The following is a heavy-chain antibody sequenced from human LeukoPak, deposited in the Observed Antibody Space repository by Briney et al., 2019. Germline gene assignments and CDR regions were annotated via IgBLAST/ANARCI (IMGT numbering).Heavy chain of an antibody. CDR3: ARGGDSGYHPEGLDY. CDR2: INPNSGGT. J-gene: IGHJ4*02. Sequence: ASVKVSCNASGYTFTGYYMHWVRQAPGQGLEWMGWINPNSGGTNYAQKLQGRVTMTRDTSISTAYMELSRLRSDDTAVYYCARGGDSGYHPEGLDYWGQGTLVTVSS. V-gene: IGHV1-2*02. CDR1: GYTFTGYY. D-gene: IGHD3-22*01.